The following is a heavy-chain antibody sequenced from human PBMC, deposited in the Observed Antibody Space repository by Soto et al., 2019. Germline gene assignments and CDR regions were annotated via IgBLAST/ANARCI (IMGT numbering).Heavy chain of an antibody. CDR1: GGSISSGDYY. V-gene: IGHV4-30-4*01. D-gene: IGHD6-6*01. Sequence: QVQLQESGPGLVKPSQTLSLTCTVSGGSISSGDYYWSWIRQHPGKGLEWIGYIYYSGSTYYNPSLQSRVTISVDTSKNQFSLKLSSVTAADTAVYYCAVSIGARYFDYWGQGTLVTVSS. CDR2: IYYSGST. J-gene: IGHJ4*02. CDR3: AVSIGARYFDY.